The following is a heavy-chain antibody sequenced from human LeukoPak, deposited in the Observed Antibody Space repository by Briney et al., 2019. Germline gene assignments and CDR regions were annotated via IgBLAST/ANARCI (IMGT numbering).Heavy chain of an antibody. V-gene: IGHV3-23*01. J-gene: IGHJ4*02. D-gene: IGHD2-2*01. CDR2: IIGGAGST. CDR1: GFTFTIYG. CDR3: AHGAMYQLDY. Sequence: PGGSLRLSCAASGFTFTIYGMNWVRQAPGKGLEWVSGIIGGAGSTYYADSVKGRFTISGDNSKNTLFLQMNSLRAEDTAVYYCAHGAMYQLDYWGQGTLVTVSS.